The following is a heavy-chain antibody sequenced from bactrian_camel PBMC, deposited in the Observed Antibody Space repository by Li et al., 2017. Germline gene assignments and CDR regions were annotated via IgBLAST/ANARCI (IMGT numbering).Heavy chain of an antibody. CDR2: IDNAGSAT. V-gene: IGHV3S6*01. CDR1: KFTFNTYL. CDR3: VTSLGYWAFNY. D-gene: IGHD5*01. J-gene: IGHJ4*01. Sequence: HVQLVESGGGSVQAGGSLRLSCAASKFTFNTYLMAWFRQAPGKEREGVAAIDNAGSATYTYAVQGRFTISKDSAKNTLYLQMNSLKPEDTATYYCVTSLGYWAFNYWGQGTQVTVS.